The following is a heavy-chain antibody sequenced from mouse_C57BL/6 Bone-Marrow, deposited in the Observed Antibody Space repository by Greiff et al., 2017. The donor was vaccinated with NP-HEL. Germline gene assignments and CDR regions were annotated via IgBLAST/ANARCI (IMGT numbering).Heavy chain of an antibody. CDR1: GFTFTDYY. D-gene: IGHD2-4*01. Sequence: EVQLVESGGGLVQPGGSLSLSCAASGFTFTDYYMSWVRQPPGKALEWLGFIRNKANGYTTEYSASVKGRFTISRDNSQSILYLQMNALRAEDSATYYCARSSYDYDDYAMDYWGQGTSVTVSS. CDR3: ARSSYDYDDYAMDY. V-gene: IGHV7-3*01. J-gene: IGHJ4*01. CDR2: IRNKANGYTT.